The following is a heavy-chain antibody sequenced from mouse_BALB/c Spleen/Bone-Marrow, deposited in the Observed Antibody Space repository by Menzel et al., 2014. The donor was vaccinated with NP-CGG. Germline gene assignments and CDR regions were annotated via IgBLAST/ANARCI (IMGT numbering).Heavy chain of an antibody. Sequence: VQLKQSGPELVKPGASMKISCKASGYSFTGYTMNWVKQSHGENLEWIGLINPYNGGTSYNQKFKGKATLTVDKSSSTAYMELLSLTSEDSAVYYCARGGWDEMDYWGQGTSVTVSS. J-gene: IGHJ4*01. D-gene: IGHD4-1*01. CDR3: ARGGWDEMDY. V-gene: IGHV1-18*01. CDR1: GYSFTGYT. CDR2: INPYNGGT.